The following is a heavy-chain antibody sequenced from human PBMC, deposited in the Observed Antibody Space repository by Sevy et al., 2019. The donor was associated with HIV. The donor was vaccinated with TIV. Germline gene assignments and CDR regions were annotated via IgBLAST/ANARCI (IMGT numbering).Heavy chain of an antibody. CDR1: GFTFSSYA. Sequence: GGSLRLSCAASGFTFSSYAMSWVRQAPGKGLEWVSAISGSGGSTYYADSVKGRFTISRDNSKNTLYLQMNSLRAEDTAVYYCAKGGSLLRFLEWHGRGFVYWGQGTLVTVSS. V-gene: IGHV3-23*01. D-gene: IGHD3-3*01. J-gene: IGHJ4*02. CDR2: ISGSGGST. CDR3: AKGGSLLRFLEWHGRGFVY.